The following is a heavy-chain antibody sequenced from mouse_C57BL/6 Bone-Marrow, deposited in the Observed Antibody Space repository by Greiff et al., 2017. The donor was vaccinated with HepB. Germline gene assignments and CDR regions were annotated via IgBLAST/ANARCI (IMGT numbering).Heavy chain of an antibody. V-gene: IGHV1-50*01. D-gene: IGHD2-2*01. J-gene: IGHJ2*01. CDR1: GYTFTSYW. Sequence: QVHVKQPGAELVKPGASVKLSCKASGYTFTSYWMQWVKQRPGQGLEWIGEIDPSDSSTNYNQKFKGKATLTVDTSSSTAYMQLSSLTSEDSAVYYCARGYGYDEGYYFDYWGQGTTLTVSS. CDR3: ARGYGYDEGYYFDY. CDR2: IDPSDSST.